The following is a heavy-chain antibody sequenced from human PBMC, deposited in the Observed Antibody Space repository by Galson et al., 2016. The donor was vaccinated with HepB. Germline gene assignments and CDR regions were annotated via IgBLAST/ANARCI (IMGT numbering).Heavy chain of an antibody. V-gene: IGHV3-23*01. CDR1: GFTFSDYA. CDR2: ISGSGGST. CDR3: GREGRSLNAFDI. J-gene: IGHJ3*02. Sequence: SLRLSCAASGFTFSDYAMSWVRQAPGKGLEWVSGISGSGGSTYYADSVKGRFTISRDNSKNTMYLQMNSLKTEDTAVYYCGREGRSLNAFDIWGQGTMVTVSS. D-gene: IGHD2-15*01.